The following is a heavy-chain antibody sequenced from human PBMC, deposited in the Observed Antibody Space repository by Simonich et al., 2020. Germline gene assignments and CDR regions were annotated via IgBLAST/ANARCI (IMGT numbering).Heavy chain of an antibody. D-gene: IGHD7-27*01. CDR3: ARDGLGTAYYYYMDV. CDR2: IKQDGSEK. V-gene: IGHV3-7*01. Sequence: EVQLVESGGGLVQPGGSLRLSCAASGFTFSSYWMSWVRQAPGKGLEWVANIKQDGSEKYYVDSVKGRFTISRDNAKNSLDLQMNSLRAEDTAGYYGARDGLGTAYYYYMDVWGKGTTVTVSS. CDR1: GFTFSSYW. J-gene: IGHJ6*03.